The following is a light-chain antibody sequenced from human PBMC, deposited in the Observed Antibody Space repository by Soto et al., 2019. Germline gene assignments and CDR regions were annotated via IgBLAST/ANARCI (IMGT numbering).Light chain of an antibody. CDR3: QRSYSTQWT. CDR2: AAS. Sequence: DIQMTQSPSSLSASVRDRVTITCRASQSISSYLNWYQQKPGKAPKLLIYAASSLQSGVPSRFRGSRSGTDFTLTISSLQPEDFATYYCQRSYSTQWTFGQGTKVEIK. CDR1: QSISSY. V-gene: IGKV1-39*01. J-gene: IGKJ1*01.